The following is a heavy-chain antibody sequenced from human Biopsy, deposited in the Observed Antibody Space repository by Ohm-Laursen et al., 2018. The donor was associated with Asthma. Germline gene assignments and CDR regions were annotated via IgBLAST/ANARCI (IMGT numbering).Heavy chain of an antibody. D-gene: IGHD4-17*01. CDR3: ASDFPKDYVRYNFQF. CDR2: HDHEEGGT. CDR1: GYSLTDLS. V-gene: IGHV1-24*01. Sequence: SVNVPCKISGYSLTDLSMHWVRQAPGQGLEWMGGHDHEEGGTVSARRFQGRVTMTEDTSTDTAYMELSSLSSDDTAVYYCASDFPKDYVRYNFQFWGQGTLVTVSS. J-gene: IGHJ4*02.